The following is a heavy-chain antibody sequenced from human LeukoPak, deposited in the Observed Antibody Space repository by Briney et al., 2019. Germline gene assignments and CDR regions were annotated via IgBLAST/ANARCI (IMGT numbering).Heavy chain of an antibody. CDR3: ARRHGRCSDGSCYYPDY. V-gene: IGHV1-8*01. CDR1: GYTFTSYD. J-gene: IGHJ4*02. D-gene: IGHD2-15*01. Sequence: GASVKVSCKASGYTFTSYDINWVRQATGRGLEWMGWMNPNSGNTGYAQKFQGRVTMTRNSSITTAYMELSSLRSEDTAVYYCARRHGRCSDGSCYYPDYWGQGTLVTVSS. CDR2: MNPNSGNT.